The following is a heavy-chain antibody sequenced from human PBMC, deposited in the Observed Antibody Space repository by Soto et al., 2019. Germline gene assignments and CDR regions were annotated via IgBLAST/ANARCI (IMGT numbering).Heavy chain of an antibody. V-gene: IGHV1-3*01. CDR2: INAGNGNT. CDR1: GYTFTIYA. Sequence: ASVKVPCKASGYTFTIYAMHWVRQAPGQRLEWMGWINAGNGNTKYSQKFQGRVTITRDTSASTAYMELSSLRSEDTAVYYCARGITLPTPLEYWGQGTLVTVSS. CDR3: ARGITLPTPLEY. J-gene: IGHJ4*02. D-gene: IGHD1-20*01.